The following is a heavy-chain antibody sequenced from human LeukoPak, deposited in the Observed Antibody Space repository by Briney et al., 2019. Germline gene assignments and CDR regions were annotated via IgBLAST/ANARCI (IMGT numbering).Heavy chain of an antibody. CDR1: GFTFSSYS. CDR3: ARVGRYSSGWFLGDYYYYYMDV. CDR2: ISSSSSYI. J-gene: IGHJ6*03. D-gene: IGHD6-19*01. V-gene: IGHV3-21*01. Sequence: PGGSLRLSCAASGFTFSSYSMNWVRQAPGKGLEWVSSISSSSSYIYYADSVKGRFTISRDNAKNSLYLQMNSLRAEDTAVYYCARVGRYSSGWFLGDYYYYYMDVWGKGTTVTVSS.